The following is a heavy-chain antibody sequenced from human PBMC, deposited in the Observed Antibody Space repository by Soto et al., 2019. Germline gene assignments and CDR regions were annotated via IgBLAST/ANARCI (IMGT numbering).Heavy chain of an antibody. J-gene: IGHJ4*02. Sequence: GGSLRLSCAVSGFTFSSYGMHWVRQAPGKGLEWVAVISYDGSNKYYADSVKGRFTISRDNSKNTLYLQMNSLRAEDTAVYYCAKSRPDSGYDFGYWGQGTLVTVSS. V-gene: IGHV3-30*18. D-gene: IGHD5-12*01. CDR3: AKSRPDSGYDFGY. CDR2: ISYDGSNK. CDR1: GFTFSSYG.